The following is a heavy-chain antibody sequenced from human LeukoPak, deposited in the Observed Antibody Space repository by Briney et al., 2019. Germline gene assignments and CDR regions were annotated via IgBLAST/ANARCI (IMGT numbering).Heavy chain of an antibody. CDR2: INPSGGST. V-gene: IGHV1-46*01. Sequence: ASVKVSCMASGYTFTSYYMHWVRQAPGQGLEWMGIINPSGGSTSYAQKFQGRVTMTRDMSTSTVYMELSSLRSEDTAVYYCARDSSGSQAYFQHWGQGTLVTVSS. CDR3: ARDSSGSQAYFQH. D-gene: IGHD3-22*01. J-gene: IGHJ1*01. CDR1: GYTFTSYY.